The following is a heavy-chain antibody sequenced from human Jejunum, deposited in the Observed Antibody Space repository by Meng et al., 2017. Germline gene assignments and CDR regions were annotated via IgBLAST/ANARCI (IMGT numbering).Heavy chain of an antibody. CDR1: GGSISGSYDY. CDR3: ARHFSGSGTWFFDS. CDR2: ISYSGST. Sequence: QLQLQESGAGLVKASEPLSLTCTVSGGSISGSYDYWGWIRQPPGKGLDWTGTISYSGSTYYNPSLTSRVTISMDTSKNQFSLKLSSVTAADTAVYYCARHFSGSGTWFFDSWGQGVLVTVSS. J-gene: IGHJ4*02. D-gene: IGHD3-10*01. V-gene: IGHV4-39*01.